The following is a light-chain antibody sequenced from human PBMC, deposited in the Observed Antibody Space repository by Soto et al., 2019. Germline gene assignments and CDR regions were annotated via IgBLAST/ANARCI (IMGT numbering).Light chain of an antibody. Sequence: EIVLTQSPGTLSLSPGERATLSCRASQSVSSSYLAWYQQKPGQAPRLLIYGASSRATGIPDRFSGSGSGTYFTLTISSLEPEDFAVYYCQQYGSSSYTFGQGTKLEIK. CDR1: QSVSSSY. CDR2: GAS. J-gene: IGKJ2*01. CDR3: QQYGSSSYT. V-gene: IGKV3-20*01.